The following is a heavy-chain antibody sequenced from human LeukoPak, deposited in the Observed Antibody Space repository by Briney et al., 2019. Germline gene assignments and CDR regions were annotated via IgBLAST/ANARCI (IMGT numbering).Heavy chain of an antibody. Sequence: ASVKVSCKASGYTFTGYYMHWVRQAPGQGLEWMGRINPNSGGTNYAQKFQGRATMTRDTSISTAYMELSRLRSDDTAVYYCARDPYTVRYFDWLLDYWGQGTLVTVSS. CDR2: INPNSGGT. J-gene: IGHJ4*02. D-gene: IGHD3-9*01. CDR3: ARDPYTVRYFDWLLDY. V-gene: IGHV1-2*06. CDR1: GYTFTGYY.